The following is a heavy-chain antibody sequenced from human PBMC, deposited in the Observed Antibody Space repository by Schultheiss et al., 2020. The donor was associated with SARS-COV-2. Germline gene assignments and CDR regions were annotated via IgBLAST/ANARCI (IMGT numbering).Heavy chain of an antibody. CDR3: ARVTVAGTRHYYYYYGMDV. J-gene: IGHJ6*02. CDR1: GYTFTSYD. Sequence: ASVKLPCKASGYTFTSYDINWVRQATGQGLEWMGWMNPNSGNTGYAQKFRGRVTITSDRSVSTAYMELSSLRSDDTAVYYCARVTVAGTRHYYYYYGMDVWGQGTLVTVSS. D-gene: IGHD6-19*01. CDR2: MNPNSGNT. V-gene: IGHV1-8*01.